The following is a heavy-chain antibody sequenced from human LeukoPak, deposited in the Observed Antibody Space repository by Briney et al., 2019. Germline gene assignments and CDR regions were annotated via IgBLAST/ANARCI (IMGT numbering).Heavy chain of an antibody. V-gene: IGHV3-74*01. Sequence: GGSLRLSCAASGFTFSTYWMHWVRQAPGTGLVWVSLINSEGSSTNYADSVKGRFTISRDNAKNTLYLQMNSLRDEDTAVYYCATDVPAVTIFGYWGQGTLVTDST. CDR2: INSEGSST. CDR3: ATDVPAVTIFGY. J-gene: IGHJ4*02. D-gene: IGHD2-2*01. CDR1: GFTFSTYW.